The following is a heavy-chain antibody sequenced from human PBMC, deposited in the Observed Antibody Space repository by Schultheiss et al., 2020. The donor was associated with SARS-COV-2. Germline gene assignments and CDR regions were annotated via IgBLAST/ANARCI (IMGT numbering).Heavy chain of an antibody. CDR3: AKLATVTTFQY. CDR2: ISSSSSYI. D-gene: IGHD4-11*01. CDR1: GFTFSNAW. Sequence: GGSLRLSCAASGFTFSNAWMSWVRQAPGKGLEWVSSISSSSSYIYYADSVKGRFTISRDNAKNSLYLQMNSLRAEDTAVYYCAKLATVTTFQYWGQGTLVTVSS. J-gene: IGHJ1*01. V-gene: IGHV3-21*04.